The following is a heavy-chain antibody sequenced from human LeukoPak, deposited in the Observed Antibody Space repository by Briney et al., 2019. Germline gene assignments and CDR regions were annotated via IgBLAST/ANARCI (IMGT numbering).Heavy chain of an antibody. CDR2: ISGRSSHM. CDR3: ARAFPPLRTSAAGDF. D-gene: IGHD6-25*01. V-gene: IGHV3-21*06. J-gene: IGHJ4*02. Sequence: GGSLRLSCTASGFTFSDYDMNWVRLAPGKGLEWVSSISGRSSHMYYTDSAKGRFTISRDDAKNSLYLQMNSLRAEDTAVYYCARAFPPLRTSAAGDFWGQGTLVTVSS. CDR1: GFTFSDYD.